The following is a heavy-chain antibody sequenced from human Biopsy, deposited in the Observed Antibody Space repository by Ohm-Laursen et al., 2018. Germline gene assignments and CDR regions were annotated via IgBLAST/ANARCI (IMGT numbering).Heavy chain of an antibody. Sequence: TLSLTCTVSDGFINSYYWNWIRQPPGKRLEWIGNIYYSGSTNFNPSLKSRVTISVDTSKNQFSLKLSSVTAADTAVYFCARGSSYGYDFDYWGQGTLVAVSS. J-gene: IGHJ4*02. CDR3: ARGSSYGYDFDY. CDR1: DGFINSYY. D-gene: IGHD5-18*01. V-gene: IGHV4-59*01. CDR2: IYYSGST.